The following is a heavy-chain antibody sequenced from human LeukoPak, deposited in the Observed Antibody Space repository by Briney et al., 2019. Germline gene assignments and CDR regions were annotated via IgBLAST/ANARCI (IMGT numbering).Heavy chain of an antibody. CDR2: IYYSGST. CDR1: GGSVSTDNYY. Sequence: SETLSLTCTVSGGSVSTDNYYWSWIRQPPGKGLEWIGYIYYSGSTNYNPSLKSRVTISVDTSKNQFSLKLSSVTAADTAVYYCARGSPITIFGVVPPYAFDIWGQGTMVTVSS. CDR3: ARGSPITIFGVVPPYAFDI. D-gene: IGHD3-3*01. J-gene: IGHJ3*02. V-gene: IGHV4-61*01.